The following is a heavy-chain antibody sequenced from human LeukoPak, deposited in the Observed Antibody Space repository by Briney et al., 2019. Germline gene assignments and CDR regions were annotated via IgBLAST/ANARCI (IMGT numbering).Heavy chain of an antibody. Sequence: PGGSLRLSCAASGFTFSSYWMSWVRQAPGKGLEWVANIKQDGSEKYYVDSVKGRFTISRDNAKNSLYLQMNSLRAEDTAVYYCARDRPRYCSSTSCYFDYWGQGTLVTVFS. CDR2: IKQDGSEK. CDR3: ARDRPRYCSSTSCYFDY. J-gene: IGHJ4*02. CDR1: GFTFSSYW. V-gene: IGHV3-7*04. D-gene: IGHD2-2*01.